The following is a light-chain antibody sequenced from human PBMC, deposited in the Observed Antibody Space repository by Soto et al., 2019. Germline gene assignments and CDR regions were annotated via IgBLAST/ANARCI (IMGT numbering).Light chain of an antibody. CDR3: QQYGSSPPLT. Sequence: EIVLTQSPGTLSLSPGERATLSCRASQSVRSNYLAWYQQKPGQAPRLLIYGASSRATGIPDRFSGSGSGTDFTLTISRLEPEDFVVYYCQQYGSSPPLTFGGGTKVEIK. V-gene: IGKV3-20*01. J-gene: IGKJ4*01. CDR1: QSVRSNY. CDR2: GAS.